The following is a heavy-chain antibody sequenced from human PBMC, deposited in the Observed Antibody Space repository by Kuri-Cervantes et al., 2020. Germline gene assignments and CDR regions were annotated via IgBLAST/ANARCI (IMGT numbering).Heavy chain of an antibody. D-gene: IGHD5-18*01. Sequence: SETLSLTCAIYGGSFSGYYWSWIRQPPGKGLEWIGEINHSGSTNYNPSLKSRVTISVDTSKNQFSLKLSSVTAADTAVYYCARDGEMQLWLDYYDFWGQGTLVTVSS. V-gene: IGHV4-34*01. CDR3: ARDGEMQLWLDYYDF. CDR1: GGSFSGYY. J-gene: IGHJ4*02. CDR2: INHSGST.